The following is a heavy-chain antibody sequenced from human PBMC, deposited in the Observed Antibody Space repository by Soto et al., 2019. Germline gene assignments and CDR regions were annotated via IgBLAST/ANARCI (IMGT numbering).Heavy chain of an antibody. CDR2: INSDGSSV. Sequence: GGSLRLSCEASGFTFSTSWMHWVRQTPGKGLVWVSRINSDGSSVSYTDSVKGRFTISRDNAQNTLYLEMNSLTAEDTAVYYCARGCSLVCVMDIGGHGTNATVSS. CDR3: ARGCSLVCVMDI. V-gene: IGHV3-74*01. D-gene: IGHD2-2*03. J-gene: IGHJ6*01. CDR1: GFTFSTSW.